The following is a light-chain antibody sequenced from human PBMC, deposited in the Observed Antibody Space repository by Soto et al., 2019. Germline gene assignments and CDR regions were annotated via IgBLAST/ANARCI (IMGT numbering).Light chain of an antibody. CDR1: QPISSG. CDR3: QQAYGFPPYT. J-gene: IGKJ2*01. Sequence: DLQMTQSPSSVSASVGDRVTFTCRASQPISSGLAWYQQRPGKPPKLLIYAASTLQIGVPSRFSGSGSGTEFSLTISSLQPEDFATYYCQQAYGFPPYTFGQGTKVEIK. V-gene: IGKV1-12*01. CDR2: AAS.